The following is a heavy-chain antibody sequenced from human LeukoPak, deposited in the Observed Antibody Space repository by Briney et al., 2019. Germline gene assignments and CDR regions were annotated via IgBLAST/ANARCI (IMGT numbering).Heavy chain of an antibody. CDR3: ARVLCDFWSGPDGLWFDP. D-gene: IGHD3-3*01. J-gene: IGHJ5*02. CDR2: IYHSGST. CDR1: GYSISSGYY. V-gene: IGHV4-38-2*01. Sequence: SETLSLTCAVSGYSISSGYYWGWIRQPPGKGLEWIGSIYHSGSTYYNPSLKSRVTISVDTSKNQFSLKLSSVTAADTAVYYCARVLCDFWSGPDGLWFDPWGQGTLVTVSS.